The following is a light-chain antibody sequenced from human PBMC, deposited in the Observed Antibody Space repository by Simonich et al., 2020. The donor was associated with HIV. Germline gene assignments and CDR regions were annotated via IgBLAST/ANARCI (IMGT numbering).Light chain of an antibody. V-gene: IGKV1-5*01. CDR3: QQYYVYPLA. CDR1: QSISSW. Sequence: DIQMTQSPSTLSASVGDRVTITCRASQSISSWLAWYQQKPGKAPKLLIYAASTLQSGVPSRFSGSGSGTDFTLTISSLQSEDFATYYCQQYYVYPLAFGGGTKVEIK. CDR2: AAS. J-gene: IGKJ4*01.